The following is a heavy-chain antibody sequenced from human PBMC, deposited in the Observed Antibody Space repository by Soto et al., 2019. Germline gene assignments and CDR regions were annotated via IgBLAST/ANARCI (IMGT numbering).Heavy chain of an antibody. CDR3: ARGASGSYRAYYYYYGMDV. D-gene: IGHD1-26*01. CDR2: ISYDGSNK. CDR1: GFTFSSYA. J-gene: IGHJ6*02. Sequence: PGGSLRLSCAASGFTFSSYAMHWVRQAPGKGLEWVAVISYDGSNKYYADSVKGRFTISRDNSKNTLYLQMNSLRAEDMAVYYCARGASGSYRAYYYYYGMDVWGQGTTVTVSS. V-gene: IGHV3-30-3*01.